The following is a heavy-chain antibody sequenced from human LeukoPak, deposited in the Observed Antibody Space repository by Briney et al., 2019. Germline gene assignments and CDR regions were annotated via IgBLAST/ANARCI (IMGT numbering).Heavy chain of an antibody. Sequence: ASVRVSCKTSVHIFTSYGFTWVRQAPGRRPEWMGWVSAYNFATDYAWKFQGRVTMTADTSTGTVYMDLRSLRGDDTAIYYCARCWSFDRGYCDFWGQGTQVIVSS. V-gene: IGHV1-18*01. CDR3: ARCWSFDRGYCDF. CDR1: VHIFTSYG. D-gene: IGHD5-12*01. CDR2: VSAYNFAT. J-gene: IGHJ4*02.